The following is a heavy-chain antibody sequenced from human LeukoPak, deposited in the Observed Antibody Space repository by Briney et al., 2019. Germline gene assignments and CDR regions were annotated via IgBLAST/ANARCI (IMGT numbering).Heavy chain of an antibody. V-gene: IGHV4-61*09. CDR3: ASSAYYYDSNGYYGTFYLDY. CDR2: IYTSGCT. Sequence: SQTLSLTCAVSGGSLHRGSYYWHWIRQPAGKGLEWIGHIYTSGCTNYNPSLKNRVSISMDASRNLFSLKLTSVTAADTAMYYCASSAYYYDSNGYYGTFYLDYWGQGTLVTVSS. J-gene: IGHJ4*02. D-gene: IGHD3-22*01. CDR1: GGSLHRGSYY.